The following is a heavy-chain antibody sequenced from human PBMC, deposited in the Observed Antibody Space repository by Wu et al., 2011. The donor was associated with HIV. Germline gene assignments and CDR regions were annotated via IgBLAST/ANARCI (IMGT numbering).Heavy chain of an antibody. J-gene: IGHJ4*02. V-gene: IGHV1-69*15. CDR1: GGSFNDYA. Sequence: QVQLVQSGPEVKKPGSSVKVSCRASGGSFNDYAISWVRQAPGQGLEWLGRIIPLFGTSNYAQKFQDRVTITADESTRTVFMELSSMKSDGTAVYYCAFGGGEILNMYYFNFWGQGTLVKVSS. CDR3: AFGGGEILNMYYFNF. D-gene: IGHD3-3*01. CDR2: IIPLFGTS.